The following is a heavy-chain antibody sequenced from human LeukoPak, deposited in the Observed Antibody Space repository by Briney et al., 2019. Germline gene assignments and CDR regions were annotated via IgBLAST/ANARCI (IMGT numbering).Heavy chain of an antibody. D-gene: IGHD5-18*01. V-gene: IGHV3-21*01. CDR2: ISSSSSYI. J-gene: IGHJ4*02. CDR3: ARDNGYSYWTD. Sequence: GGSLRLSCAASGFTFSSYSMNWVRQAPGKGLEWVSSISSSSSYIYYADSVKGRFTISRDNAKNSLYLQVNSLRAEDTAVYYCARDNGYSYWTDWGQGTLVTVSS. CDR1: GFTFSSYS.